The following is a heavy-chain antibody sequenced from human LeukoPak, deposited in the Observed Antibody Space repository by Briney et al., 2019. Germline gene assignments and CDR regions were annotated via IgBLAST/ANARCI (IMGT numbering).Heavy chain of an antibody. D-gene: IGHD1-14*01. CDR1: GLTFSTSG. J-gene: IGHJ4*02. Sequence: GGSLRLSCTASGLTFSTSGFNWVRQAPGKGLEWIASIGPTGSDGYHADSIKGRFTISRDNANNFLYLQMNSLRAEDTAVYYCATETNGRHYDYWGQGTLLTVSS. V-gene: IGHV3-21*06. CDR3: ATETNGRHYDY. CDR2: IGPTGSDG.